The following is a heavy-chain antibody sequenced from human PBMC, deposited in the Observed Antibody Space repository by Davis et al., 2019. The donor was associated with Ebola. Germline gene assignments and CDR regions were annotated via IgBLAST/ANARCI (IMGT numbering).Heavy chain of an antibody. D-gene: IGHD1-20*01. CDR1: GYTFDSYW. CDR2: IYPGDSDT. Sequence: GESLKISCKTSGYTFDSYWIGWVRQMPGKGLEWMGIIYPGDSDTRYSPSFQGQVPISADKSTRTAYLQWGSLKASDTAMYYCASLRRTITGMDDGFDLWGQGTMVTVSS. J-gene: IGHJ3*01. CDR3: ASLRRTITGMDDGFDL. V-gene: IGHV5-51*01.